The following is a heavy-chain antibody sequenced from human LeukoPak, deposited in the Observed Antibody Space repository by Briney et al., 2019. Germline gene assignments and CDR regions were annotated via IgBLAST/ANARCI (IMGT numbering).Heavy chain of an antibody. CDR2: IYYSGST. Sequence: PSETLSLTCTVSGGSISSGDYYWSWIRQPPGKGLKWIGYIYYSGSTYYNPSLKSRVTISVDTSKNQFSLKLSSVTAADTAVYYCARDSLTRDHSVDYWGQGTLVTVSS. CDR3: ARDSLTRDHSVDY. J-gene: IGHJ4*02. D-gene: IGHD2-2*01. V-gene: IGHV4-30-4*01. CDR1: GGSISSGDYY.